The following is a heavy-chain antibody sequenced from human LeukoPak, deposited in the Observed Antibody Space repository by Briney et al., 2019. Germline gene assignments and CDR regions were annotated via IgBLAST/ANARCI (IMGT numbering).Heavy chain of an antibody. CDR2: INHSGST. Sequence: SETLSLTCAVYGGFFSGYYWSWIRQPPGKGLEWIGEINHSGSTNYNPSLKSRVTISVDTSKNQFSLKLSSVTAADTAVYYCARVSGSYVDYWGQGTLVTVSS. D-gene: IGHD1-26*01. J-gene: IGHJ4*02. CDR1: GGFFSGYY. CDR3: ARVSGSYVDY. V-gene: IGHV4-34*01.